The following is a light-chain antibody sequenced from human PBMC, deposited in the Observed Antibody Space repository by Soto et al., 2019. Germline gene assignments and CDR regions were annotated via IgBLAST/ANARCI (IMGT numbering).Light chain of an antibody. V-gene: IGKV3-20*01. J-gene: IGKJ4*01. CDR1: QSVSSSY. CDR2: GAS. Sequence: EIVLTQSPGTLSLSPGERATLSCRASQSVSSSYLAWYQQKPGQAPRLLIYGASSRATGLPDRFSGSGSGTDFTLTISRLEPADFAVYYCQQYGGSPLTFGGGTKVETK. CDR3: QQYGGSPLT.